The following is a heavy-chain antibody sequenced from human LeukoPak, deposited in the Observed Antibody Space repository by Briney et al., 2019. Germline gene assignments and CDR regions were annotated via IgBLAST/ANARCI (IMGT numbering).Heavy chain of an antibody. CDR3: ARGDDSSSYYLDY. D-gene: IGHD3-22*01. CDR1: GRSISSGGYS. V-gene: IGHV4-30-2*01. CDR2: IYHSGST. Sequence: PSDTLSFPCAVSGRSISSGGYSWRWIRRPPGKGLEWIGYIYHSGSTYYNPSLKSRVTISVDRSKNQFSLKLSSVTDADTDVYYCARGDDSSSYYLDYWGQGTLVTVSS. J-gene: IGHJ4*02.